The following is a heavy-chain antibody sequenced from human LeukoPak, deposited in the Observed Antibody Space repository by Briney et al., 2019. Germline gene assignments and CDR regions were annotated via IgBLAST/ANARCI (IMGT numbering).Heavy chain of an antibody. J-gene: IGHJ4*02. CDR3: ARPYRQYSSGYFFDY. CDR2: MSFDGTNK. Sequence: GRSLRLSCAASGFTFSTYAMHWVRQAPGKGLEWVAVMSFDGTNKYYADSVKGRFTISRDNSKNTLYLQVNSLRPEDTAVYYCARPYRQYSSGYFFDYWGQGTLVTVSS. CDR1: GFTFSTYA. V-gene: IGHV3-30-3*01. D-gene: IGHD3-22*01.